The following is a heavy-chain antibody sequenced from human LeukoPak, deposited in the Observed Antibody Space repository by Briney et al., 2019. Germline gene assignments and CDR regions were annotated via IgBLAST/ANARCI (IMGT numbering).Heavy chain of an antibody. J-gene: IGHJ4*02. CDR1: GGTFSSCA. Sequence: SVKVSCKSSGGTFSSCAISWVRQAPGQGLEWMGGIIPIFGKANYAQKFQGRVTITADNSTSTVYLVLRSLRSEDTAVYYCARETTDDSSGYYPYYFDDWGQGTLVTVSS. CDR2: IIPIFGKA. CDR3: ARETTDDSSGYYPYYFDD. D-gene: IGHD3-22*01. V-gene: IGHV1-69*06.